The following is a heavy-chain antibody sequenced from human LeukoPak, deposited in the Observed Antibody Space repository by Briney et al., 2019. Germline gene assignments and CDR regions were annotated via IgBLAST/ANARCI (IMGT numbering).Heavy chain of an antibody. CDR3: ARDRGFDNFDY. D-gene: IGHD3-9*01. J-gene: IGHJ4*02. CDR1: GFSFSTYW. Sequence: PGGALRLSCAASGFSFSTYWMNSVRQAPGKGLAWVANIKEDGSEKNYVDSVKGRFTIARDNAKNYVYLQMKSLRAEDTAVYYCARDRGFDNFDYWGQGTLVTVSS. V-gene: IGHV3-7*01. CDR2: IKEDGSEK.